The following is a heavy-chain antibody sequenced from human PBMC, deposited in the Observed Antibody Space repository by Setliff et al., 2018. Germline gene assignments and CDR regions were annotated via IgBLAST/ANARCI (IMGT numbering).Heavy chain of an antibody. J-gene: IGHJ3*01. Sequence: ASVKVSCKASGYTFSDYYMYWVRQAPGQGLEWMGWINPKSGGAHYAQKFRGRVTMSRETSISTDYMELSRLTSDDTAVYYCARGGIYNFVSSAYFDLWGQGSMVTVSS. D-gene: IGHD3-22*01. V-gene: IGHV1-2*02. CDR2: INPKSGGA. CDR3: ARGGIYNFVSSAYFDL. CDR1: GYTFSDYY.